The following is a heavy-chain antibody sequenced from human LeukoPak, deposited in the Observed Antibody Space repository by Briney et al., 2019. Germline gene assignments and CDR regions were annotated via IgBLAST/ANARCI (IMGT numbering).Heavy chain of an antibody. D-gene: IGHD3-16*01. CDR2: IIGSGGST. CDR3: AKIRDPFIRVNYVGLGAFDI. Sequence: GGSLRLSCAASGFTFSSYAMSWVRQAPGKGLEWVSAIIGSGGSTYYADSVKGRFTISRDNSKNTLYLQMNSLRAEDTAVYYCAKIRDPFIRVNYVGLGAFDIWGQGTMVTVSS. J-gene: IGHJ3*02. V-gene: IGHV3-23*01. CDR1: GFTFSSYA.